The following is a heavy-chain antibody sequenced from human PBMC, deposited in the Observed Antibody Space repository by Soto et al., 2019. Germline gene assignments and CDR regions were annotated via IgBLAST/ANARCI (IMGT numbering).Heavy chain of an antibody. J-gene: IGHJ4*02. D-gene: IGHD2-21*02. CDR3: AKSFDCGGDCDSPNLDD. Sequence: PGGSLRLSCSASGFTFSTYTMNWVRLAPGEGLEWVAVISYDGSNKYYADSVKGRFTISRDNSKNTLDLQMNSLRAEDTAVYYCAKSFDCGGDCDSPNLDDWGQGTLVTVSS. V-gene: IGHV3-30*18. CDR2: ISYDGSNK. CDR1: GFTFSTYT.